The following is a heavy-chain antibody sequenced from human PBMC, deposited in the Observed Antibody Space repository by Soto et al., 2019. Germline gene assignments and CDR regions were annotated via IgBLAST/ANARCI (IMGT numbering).Heavy chain of an antibody. V-gene: IGHV4-38-2*02. CDR1: GYSITSGHY. D-gene: IGHD1-26*01. CDR2: IYHSGST. J-gene: IGHJ4*02. CDR3: TRVGFRGSYHYYFES. Sequence: SETLSLTCTVSGYSITSGHYWGWIRQPPGKGLEWIGSIYHSGSTYYNPSLKRRFAISVDTSKNQFSLKMSSVTAADTAVYYCTRVGFRGSYHYYFESWGQGTLVTVSS.